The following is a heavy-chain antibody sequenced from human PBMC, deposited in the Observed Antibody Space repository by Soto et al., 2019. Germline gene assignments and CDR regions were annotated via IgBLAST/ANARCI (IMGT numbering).Heavy chain of an antibody. CDR1: GFTFNYYW. J-gene: IGHJ3*01. CDR3: VRGDKGGFDL. CDR2: IHSDGSTT. V-gene: IGHV3-74*01. Sequence: EVQLVESEGGLVQRGGSLRLSCAASGFTFNYYWMHWVRQAPGQGLVWVSHIHSDGSTTTYADSVKGRFTISRDNAKNTLYLRMNGLRAEDTAVYYCVRGDKGGFDLWGQGTTVTVSS. D-gene: IGHD2-21*02.